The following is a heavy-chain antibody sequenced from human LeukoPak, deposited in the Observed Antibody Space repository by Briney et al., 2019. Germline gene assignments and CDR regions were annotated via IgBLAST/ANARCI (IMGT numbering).Heavy chain of an antibody. CDR3: ARVGDGLNDAFDI. D-gene: IGHD5-24*01. CDR1: GYTFTGYY. V-gene: IGHV1-2*06. Sequence: ASVKVSCKASGYTFTGYYMNLVRQAPGQGLEWMGRINPNSGGTNYAQKFQGRVTMTRDTSISTAYMELSRLRSDDTAVYYCARVGDGLNDAFDIWGQGTMVTVSS. CDR2: INPNSGGT. J-gene: IGHJ3*02.